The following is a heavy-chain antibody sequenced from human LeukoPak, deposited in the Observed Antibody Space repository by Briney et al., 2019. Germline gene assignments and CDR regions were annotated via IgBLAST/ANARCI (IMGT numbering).Heavy chain of an antibody. CDR3: ASYSGYDTDY. V-gene: IGHV4-59*01. CDR1: GGSISSYY. CDR2: IYYSGST. J-gene: IGHJ4*02. Sequence: KPSETLSLTCTVSGGSISSYYWSWIRQPPGKGLEWIGYIYYSGSTNYNPSLKSRVTISVDTSKNQFSLKLSSVTAADTAVYYCASYSGYDTDYWGQGTLVTVSS. D-gene: IGHD5-12*01.